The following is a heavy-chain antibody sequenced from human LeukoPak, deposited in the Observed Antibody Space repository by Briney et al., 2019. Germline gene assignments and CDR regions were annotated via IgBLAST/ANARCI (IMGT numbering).Heavy chain of an antibody. J-gene: IGHJ4*02. V-gene: IGHV3-74*01. D-gene: IGHD6-13*01. CDR2: INSDGSST. CDR1: GFTFSSYW. Sequence: GGSLRLSCAASGFTFSSYWMHWVRQAPGKGLVWVSRINSDGSSTSYADSVKGRFTISRDNAKNTLYLQMNSLRAEDTAVYYCAKVDIGSSWTFFDYWGQGTLVTVSS. CDR3: AKVDIGSSWTFFDY.